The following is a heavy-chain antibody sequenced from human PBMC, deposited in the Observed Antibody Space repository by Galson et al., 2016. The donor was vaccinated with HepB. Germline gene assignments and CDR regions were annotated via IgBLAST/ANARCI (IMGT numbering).Heavy chain of an antibody. CDR2: IYSSGDT. V-gene: IGHV4-39*01. CDR3: ARLDLAGTPHH. D-gene: IGHD6-19*01. J-gene: IGHJ5*02. Sequence: ETLSLTCTVSGGSISSTSYYWAWIRQPPGKGLAWIGSIYSSGDTYYNPSLKSRVAISMDTSRNQFSLRLTSVTAADSAVYYCARLDLAGTPHHWGQGTLVTVS. CDR1: GGSISSTSYY.